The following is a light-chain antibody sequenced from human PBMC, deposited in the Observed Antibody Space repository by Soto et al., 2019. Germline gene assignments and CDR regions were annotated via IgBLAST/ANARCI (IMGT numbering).Light chain of an antibody. CDR1: QSLRRSY. V-gene: IGKV3-20*01. CDR3: QQYDSSPPYT. J-gene: IGKJ2*01. CDR2: GAS. Sequence: EIVLTQSPGTLSLSPGERATLSCRASQSLRRSYLAWCQQKPGQAPRLLIYGASSRATGIPDRFSGSGSGTDFTLTISRLEPEDFAVYYCQQYDSSPPYTFGQGTNLEIK.